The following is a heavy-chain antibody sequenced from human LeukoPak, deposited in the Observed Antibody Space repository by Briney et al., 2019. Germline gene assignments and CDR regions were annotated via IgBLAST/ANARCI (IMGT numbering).Heavy chain of an antibody. Sequence: SSETLSLTCGVSGGSITSTNYWTWVRQPPGKGLEWIGYIYYSGSTNYNPSLKSRVTISVDTSKNQFSLKLSSVTAADTAVYYCARGLRRATAYFDYWGQGTLVTVSS. V-gene: IGHV4-4*02. D-gene: IGHD5-24*01. CDR2: IYYSGST. CDR3: ARGLRRATAYFDY. CDR1: GGSITSTNY. J-gene: IGHJ4*02.